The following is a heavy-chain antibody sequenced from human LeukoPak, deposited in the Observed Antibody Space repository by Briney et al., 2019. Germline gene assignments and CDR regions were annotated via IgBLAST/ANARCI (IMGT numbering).Heavy chain of an antibody. D-gene: IGHD6-19*01. Sequence: ASXXXXXKASGYTFTGYYMHWVRQAPGQGLEWMGRINPNSGGTNYAQKFQGRVTMTRDTSISTAYMELSRLRSDDTAVYYCARDYAVVNDYWGQGTLVTVSS. V-gene: IGHV1-2*06. CDR1: GYTFTGYY. CDR2: INPNSGGT. J-gene: IGHJ4*02. CDR3: ARDYAVVNDY.